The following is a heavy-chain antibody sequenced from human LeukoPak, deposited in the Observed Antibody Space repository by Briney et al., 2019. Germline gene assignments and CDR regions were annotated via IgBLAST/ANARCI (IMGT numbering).Heavy chain of an antibody. CDR1: GGSISSYY. J-gene: IGHJ4*02. D-gene: IGHD3-16*01. CDR3: AGLYGYYFDY. V-gene: IGHV4-59*01. Sequence: SETLSLTCTVSGGSISSYYWSWIRQPPGKGLEWIGYIYYSGSTNYNSSLKSRVTISVDTSKNQFSLKLSSVTAADTAVYYCAGLYGYYFDYWGQGTLVTVSS. CDR2: IYYSGST.